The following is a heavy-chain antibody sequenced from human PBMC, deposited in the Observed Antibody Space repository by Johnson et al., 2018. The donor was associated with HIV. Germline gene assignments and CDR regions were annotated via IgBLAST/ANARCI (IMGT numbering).Heavy chain of an antibody. V-gene: IGHV3-66*01. CDR3: ASSSYYDSSGFYAFDI. CDR2: IYSGGST. J-gene: IGHJ3*02. CDR1: GFSFSDYY. D-gene: IGHD3-22*01. Sequence: VQLVESGGGVVQPGGSLRLSCAASGFSFSDYYMSWIRQAPGKGLEWVSVIYSGGSTYYADSVKGRFTISRDNSKNTLNLQMNSLRAEDTAVYYCASSSYYDSSGFYAFDIWGQGTMVTVSS.